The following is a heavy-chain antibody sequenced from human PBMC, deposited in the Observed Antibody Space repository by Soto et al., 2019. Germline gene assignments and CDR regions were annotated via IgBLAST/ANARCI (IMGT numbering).Heavy chain of an antibody. V-gene: IGHV4-59*08. CDR1: GSSISNYY. Sequence: ASETLSLTCTVSGSSISNYYWSWIRQPPGKGLEWIAYIYYSGSTNYNPSLKSRVTISVDTSKNQFSLKLSSVTAADTAVYYCARGGWRLIDCWGQGTLVTVSS. J-gene: IGHJ4*02. CDR2: IYYSGST. CDR3: ARGGWRLIDC. D-gene: IGHD2-21*02.